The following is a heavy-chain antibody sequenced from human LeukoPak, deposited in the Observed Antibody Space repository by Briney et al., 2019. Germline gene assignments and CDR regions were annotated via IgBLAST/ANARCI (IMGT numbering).Heavy chain of an antibody. CDR1: GFTFSDYY. V-gene: IGHV3-11*04. D-gene: IGHD1-26*01. Sequence: GGSLRLSCAASGFTFSDYYMSWIRQAPGKGLEWVSYISSSGSTIYYADSVKGRFTISRDNAKNSLYLQMNSLRAEDTAVYYCAREYSFASVSSGSYYEHGYWGQGTLVTVSS. CDR2: ISSSGSTI. CDR3: AREYSFASVSSGSYYEHGY. J-gene: IGHJ4*02.